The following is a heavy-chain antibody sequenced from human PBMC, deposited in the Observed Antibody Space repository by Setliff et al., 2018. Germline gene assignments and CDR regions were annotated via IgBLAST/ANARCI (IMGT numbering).Heavy chain of an antibody. V-gene: IGHV1-18*01. CDR2: IGAHNSNT. J-gene: IGHJ5*02. CDR1: GYSFSNYG. D-gene: IGHD4-17*01. CDR3: ARDPQRSYADFVSNWFDP. Sequence: ASVKVSCKTSGYSFSNYGISWVRQAPGQGLEWLGWIGAHNSNTNYAEKFQGRLSMTTDTSKSTAYMELRSLRSDDTAVYFCARDPQRSYADFVSNWFDPWGQGTPVTVSS.